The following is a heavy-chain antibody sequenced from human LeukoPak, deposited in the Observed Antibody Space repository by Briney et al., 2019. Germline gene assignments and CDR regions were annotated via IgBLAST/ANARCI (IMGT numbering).Heavy chain of an antibody. CDR1: GGSFSGYY. Sequence: SETLSLTCAVYGGSFSGYYWSWIRQPPGKGLEWIGEINHSGSTNYNPSLTSRVTISVDTSKNQFSLKLSSVTAADTAVYYCARAVVVVAATPGRHFDYWGQGTQVTVSS. D-gene: IGHD2-15*01. J-gene: IGHJ4*02. V-gene: IGHV4-34*01. CDR3: ARAVVVVAATPGRHFDY. CDR2: INHSGST.